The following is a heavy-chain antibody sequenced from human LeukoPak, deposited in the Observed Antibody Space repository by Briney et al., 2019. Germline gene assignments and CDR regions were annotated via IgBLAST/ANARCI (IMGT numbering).Heavy chain of an antibody. Sequence: ASVKVSCKASGYTFTSYGISWVRQAPGQGLEWMGWISAYNGNTNYARKLQGRVTMTTDTSTSTAYMELRSLRYDDTAVYYCARDRLSAGRGYYDSSGYVWGQGTLVTVSS. CDR3: ARDRLSAGRGYYDSSGYV. J-gene: IGHJ4*02. V-gene: IGHV1-18*01. CDR1: GYTFTSYG. D-gene: IGHD3-22*01. CDR2: ISAYNGNT.